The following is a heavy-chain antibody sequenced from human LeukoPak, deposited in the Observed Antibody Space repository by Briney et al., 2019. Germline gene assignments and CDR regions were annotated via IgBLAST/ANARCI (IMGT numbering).Heavy chain of an antibody. D-gene: IGHD3-10*01. Sequence: GGSLRLSCAASGFTFSSYSSNWVRQAPGKGLEWVSSISSRSSYIYYADSVKGRFTISRDNAKNSLYLQMNGLRAEDTAVYYCARDADNYSGSGSFYHWGQGTLVTVSS. J-gene: IGHJ4*02. CDR1: GFTFSSYS. CDR2: ISSRSSYI. CDR3: ARDADNYSGSGSFYH. V-gene: IGHV3-21*01.